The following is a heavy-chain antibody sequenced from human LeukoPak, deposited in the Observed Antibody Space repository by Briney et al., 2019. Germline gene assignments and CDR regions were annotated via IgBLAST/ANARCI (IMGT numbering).Heavy chain of an antibody. CDR2: IYYRGST. Sequence: SETLSLTCAVYGGSFSGYYWSWIRQPPGKGLECIGNIYYRGSTYYNPSLRSRVTISVDTSKNQFSLKLSSVTAADTAVYYCARRSRDTSGYYYFDYWGQGTLVTVSS. CDR1: GGSFSGYY. J-gene: IGHJ4*02. CDR3: ARRSRDTSGYYYFDY. V-gene: IGHV4-34*01. D-gene: IGHD3-22*01.